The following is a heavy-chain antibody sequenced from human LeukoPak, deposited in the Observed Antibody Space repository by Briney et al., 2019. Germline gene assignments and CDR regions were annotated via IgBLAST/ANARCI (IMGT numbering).Heavy chain of an antibody. V-gene: IGHV4-4*07. D-gene: IGHD1-26*01. CDR3: ARVRAYANFVGSFDL. Sequence: SETLSLTCTVSGGSISSHYWSWIRHPAGKRLEWLGRIWTTGSTAYNPSYKSRLTMSMDKSKHQFSLTLTSMTAADTAVYYCARVRAYANFVGSFDLWGRGALVTVSS. CDR2: IWTTGST. J-gene: IGHJ2*01. CDR1: GGSISSHY.